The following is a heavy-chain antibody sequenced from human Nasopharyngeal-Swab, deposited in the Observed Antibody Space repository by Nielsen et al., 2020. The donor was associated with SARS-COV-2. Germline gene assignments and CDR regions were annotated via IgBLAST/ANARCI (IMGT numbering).Heavy chain of an antibody. CDR2: IKSKTDGGTT. CDR1: GFTFSNAW. D-gene: IGHD6-6*01. CDR3: TTEGGAEQLVQVYYYMDV. V-gene: IGHV3-15*01. J-gene: IGHJ6*03. Sequence: GGSLRLSCAASGFTFSNAWMSWVRQAPGKGLEWVGRIKSKTDGGTTDYAAPVKGRFTISRDDSKNTLYLQMNSLKTEDTAVYYCTTEGGAEQLVQVYYYMDVWGKGTTVTVSS.